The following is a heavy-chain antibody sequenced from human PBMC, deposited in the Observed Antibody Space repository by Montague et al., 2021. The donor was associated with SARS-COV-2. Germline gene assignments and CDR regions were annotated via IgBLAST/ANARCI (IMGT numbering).Heavy chain of an antibody. CDR1: GFTFSTFW. CDR3: ARGYDSSCYQY. D-gene: IGHD3-22*01. Sequence: SLRLSFSASGFTFSTFWMTWVRQVPGKGLEWVATIKQDGSEKYYVDSVKGRFTISRDNAKNSLYLQLDSLRAEDTAVYYCARGYDSSCYQYWGQGALVTVSS. CDR2: IKQDGSEK. V-gene: IGHV3-7*05. J-gene: IGHJ4*02.